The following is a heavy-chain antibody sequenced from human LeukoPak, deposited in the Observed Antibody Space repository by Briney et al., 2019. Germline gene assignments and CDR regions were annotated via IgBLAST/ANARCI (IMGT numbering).Heavy chain of an antibody. V-gene: IGHV5-51*01. D-gene: IGHD3-22*01. CDR2: IFPGDSDT. Sequence: PGESLKISCKGSGYSFTSYWIGWVRQKPGKGLEWMGIIFPGDSDTRYSPSFQGQVTISADKSISTAYLQWSSLKASDTAMYYCARRLTYDSRAYYCLDYWGQGTLVTVSS. J-gene: IGHJ4*02. CDR1: GYSFTSYW. CDR3: ARRLTYDSRAYYCLDY.